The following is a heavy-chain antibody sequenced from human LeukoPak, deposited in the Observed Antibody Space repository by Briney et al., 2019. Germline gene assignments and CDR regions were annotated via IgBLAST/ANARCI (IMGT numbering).Heavy chain of an antibody. D-gene: IGHD1-1*01. CDR3: ARAEKQLALDAFDI. CDR2: IYYSGSN. CDR1: GGSITSYY. J-gene: IGHJ3*02. Sequence: SETLSLTCTVSGGSITSYYWSWIRQPPGKGLEWVGYIYYSGSNNYNPSLKSRVTMSVDTSKNQFSLMLSSVTAADTAVYYCARAEKQLALDAFDIWGQGTMVTVSS. V-gene: IGHV4-59*01.